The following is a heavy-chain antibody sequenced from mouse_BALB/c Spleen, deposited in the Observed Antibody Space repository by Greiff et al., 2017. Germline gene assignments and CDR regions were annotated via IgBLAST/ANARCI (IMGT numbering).Heavy chain of an antibody. J-gene: IGHJ2*01. CDR3: ARGLDFDY. CDR1: GFTFSDYY. CDR2: ISDGGSYT. V-gene: IGHV5-4*02. Sequence: EVKLVESGGGLVKPGGSLKLSCAASGFTFSDYYMYWVRQTPEKRLEWVATISDGGSYTYYPDSVKGRFTISRDNAKNNLYLQMSSLKSEDTAMYYCARGLDFDYWGQGTTLTVSS.